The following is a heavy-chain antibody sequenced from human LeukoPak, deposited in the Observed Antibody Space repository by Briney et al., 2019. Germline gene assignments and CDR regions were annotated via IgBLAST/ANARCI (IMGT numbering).Heavy chain of an antibody. Sequence: ASVKVSCKASGYTFTSYYMHWVRQAPGQGLEWMGWINPNSGGTNYAQKFQGRVTMTRDTSISTAYMELSRLRSDDTAVYYCARDWEYCSGGSCYSKDAFDIWGQGTMVTVSS. CDR3: ARDWEYCSGGSCYSKDAFDI. D-gene: IGHD2-15*01. J-gene: IGHJ3*02. V-gene: IGHV1-2*02. CDR2: INPNSGGT. CDR1: GYTFTSYY.